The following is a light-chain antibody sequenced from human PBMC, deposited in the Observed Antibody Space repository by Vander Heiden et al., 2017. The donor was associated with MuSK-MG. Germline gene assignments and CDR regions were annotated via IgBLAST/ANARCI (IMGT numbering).Light chain of an antibody. CDR2: GNS. J-gene: IGLJ2*01. CDR3: QSYDTSLSASV. Sequence: QSVLTQPPSVSGAPGQRVTISCTGSSPNIGAVYDVHWYQQLPGTAPKLLIYGNSSRPSGVPDRFSGSKSGTSASLAITGLQAEDEADYYCQSYDTSLSASVFGGGTKLTVL. CDR1: SPNIGAVYD. V-gene: IGLV1-40*01.